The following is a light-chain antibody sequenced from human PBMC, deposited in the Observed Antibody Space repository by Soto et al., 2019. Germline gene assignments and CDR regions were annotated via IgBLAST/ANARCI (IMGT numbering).Light chain of an antibody. CDR2: GAS. J-gene: IGKJ5*01. CDR1: QSVSSSY. Sequence: EIVLTQSPGALSLSPGERATISCRASQSVSSSYLAWYQQKPGQAPRLLIYGASSRATGIPDRLSGSGSGTDFTLTISRLEPEDFAVYYCQQYGSSPQVTFGQGTRLEIK. CDR3: QQYGSSPQVT. V-gene: IGKV3-20*01.